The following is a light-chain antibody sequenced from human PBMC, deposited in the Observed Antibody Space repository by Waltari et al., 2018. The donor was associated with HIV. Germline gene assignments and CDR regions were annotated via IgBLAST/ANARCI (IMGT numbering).Light chain of an antibody. J-gene: IGLJ2*01. CDR1: SSDVGGYKY. CDR3: CSYAGSYTYVV. Sequence: QSALTQPRSVSGSPGQSVTMSCSGTSSDVGGYKYVSWYQQHPGKAPKLLIDEVKRRPAGVSDRFSGSKSGNTASLTSSGLQVEDEADYYCCSYAGSYTYVVLGGGTKLTVL. V-gene: IGLV2-11*01. CDR2: EVK.